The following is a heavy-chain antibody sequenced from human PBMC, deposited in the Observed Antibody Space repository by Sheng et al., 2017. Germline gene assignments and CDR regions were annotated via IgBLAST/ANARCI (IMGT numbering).Heavy chain of an antibody. J-gene: IGHJ4*02. CDR1: GGSISSGSY. V-gene: IGHV4-61*02. D-gene: IGHD1-26*01. CDR3: ARELSD. Sequence: VQLQESGPGLVKPSQTLSLTCTVSGGSISSGSYWSWIRQPAGKGLEWIGLFYISGSTNYNASLKSRVTISVDTSNNQVSLKLSFVTAADTAVYYCARELSDWGQGNAGHRLF. CDR2: FYISGST.